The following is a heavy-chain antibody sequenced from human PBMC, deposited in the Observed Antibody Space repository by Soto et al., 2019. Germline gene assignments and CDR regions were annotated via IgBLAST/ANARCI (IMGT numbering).Heavy chain of an antibody. CDR2: ISGSGGST. V-gene: IGHV3-23*01. D-gene: IGHD6-6*01. CDR3: AKDPRARVWLDY. CDR1: GFTFSSYA. J-gene: IGHJ4*02. Sequence: GGSLRLSCAASGFTFSSYAMSWVRQAPGKGLEWASAISGSGGSTYYADSVKGRFTISRDNSKNTLYLQMNSLRAEDTAVYYCAKDPRARVWLDYWGQGTLVTVSS.